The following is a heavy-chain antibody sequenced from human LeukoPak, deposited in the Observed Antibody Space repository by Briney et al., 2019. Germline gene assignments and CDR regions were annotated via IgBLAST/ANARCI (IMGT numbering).Heavy chain of an antibody. V-gene: IGHV3-7*05. CDR3: ARRRAVIPNTWFDL. J-gene: IGHJ5*02. CDR2: IKQDGSVK. D-gene: IGHD3-22*01. Sequence: PGGSLRLSCAASRFTFSNYWMSWVRQAPGKGLEWVANIKQDGSVKYYVDSVKGRFTISRDNAKNSLYPQMNTLRAEDTAVYYCARRRAVIPNTWFDLWGQGTLVTVSS. CDR1: RFTFSNYW.